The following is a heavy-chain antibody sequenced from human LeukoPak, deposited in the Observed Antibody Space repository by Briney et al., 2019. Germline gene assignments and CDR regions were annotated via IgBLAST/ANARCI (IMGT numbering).Heavy chain of an antibody. V-gene: IGHV4-39*07. D-gene: IGHD2/OR15-2a*01. CDR1: GGSISSSSYY. J-gene: IGHJ3*02. CDR2: IYYSGST. Sequence: KASETLSLTCTVSGGSISSSSYYWGWIRQPPGKGLEWIGSIYYSGSTYYNPSLKSRVTISVDTSKNQFSLKLSSVTAADTAVYYCARPQNRSAWRYAFDIWGQGTVVTVSS. CDR3: ARPQNRSAWRYAFDI.